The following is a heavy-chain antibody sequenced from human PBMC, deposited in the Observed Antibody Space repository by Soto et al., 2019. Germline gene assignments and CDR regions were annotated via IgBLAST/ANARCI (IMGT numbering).Heavy chain of an antibody. Sequence: SETLSLTCTVSGGSISSYYWSWIRQSPGKGLEWIGYIFYTGSTDYNPSLKSRVTISVDTSKNQFSLRVSSVTAADTAVYCCARVDSGWHDSWGQGTLVTVSS. CDR1: GGSISSYY. J-gene: IGHJ5*01. D-gene: IGHD6-19*01. CDR3: ARVDSGWHDS. CDR2: IFYTGST. V-gene: IGHV4-59*01.